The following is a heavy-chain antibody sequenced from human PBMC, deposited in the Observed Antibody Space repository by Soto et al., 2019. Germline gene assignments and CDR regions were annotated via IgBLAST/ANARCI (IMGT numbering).Heavy chain of an antibody. D-gene: IGHD6-6*01. J-gene: IGHJ4*02. Sequence: QVQLVQSGAEVKKPGSSVKVSCKASGGSFSSYALSWVRQAPGAGLEWMGGIIPIFGTPSYAQKFEGRVTITADESTSTAYMELSSLRSEDTAVYYCAREYRSSSGRFDNWGQGTLVTVSS. CDR3: AREYRSSSGRFDN. CDR2: IIPIFGTP. CDR1: GGSFSSYA. V-gene: IGHV1-69*01.